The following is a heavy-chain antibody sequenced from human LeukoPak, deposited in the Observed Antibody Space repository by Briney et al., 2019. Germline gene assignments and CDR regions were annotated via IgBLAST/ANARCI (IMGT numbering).Heavy chain of an antibody. D-gene: IGHD4-17*01. Sequence: GGSLRLSCAASGFTLSNAWMSWIRQAPGEGLEWVGRIKSKTDGGTTDYAAPVKGRFSISRDDSKNTLDLQMNSLKTEDTAVYYCTTDDYGSHRDCWGQGTLVTVSS. J-gene: IGHJ4*02. CDR3: TTDDYGSHRDC. CDR1: GFTLSNAW. CDR2: IKSKTDGGTT. V-gene: IGHV3-15*01.